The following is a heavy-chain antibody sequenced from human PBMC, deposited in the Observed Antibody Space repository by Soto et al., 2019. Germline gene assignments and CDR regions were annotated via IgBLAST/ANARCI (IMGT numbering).Heavy chain of an antibody. V-gene: IGHV4-59*08. CDR1: GGSISSYY. Sequence: SETLSLTCTVSGGSISSYYWSWIRQPPGKGLEWIGYIYYSGSTNYNPSLKSRVTISVDTSKNQFSLKLSSVTAADTAVYYCARVVPAPSKKWWFDPWGQGTLVTVSS. CDR2: IYYSGST. CDR3: ARVVPAPSKKWWFDP. D-gene: IGHD2-2*01. J-gene: IGHJ5*02.